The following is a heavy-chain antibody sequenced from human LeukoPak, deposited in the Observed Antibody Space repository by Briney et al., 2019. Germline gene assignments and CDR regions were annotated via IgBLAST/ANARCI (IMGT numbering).Heavy chain of an antibody. CDR2: ISGYNGYT. Sequence: ASVKVSCKASGYTFTNYGVSWVRQAPGQGLEWMGWISGYNGYTNYAQKFQFRVTMTTDTSTSTVYMELRSLTSDDTAVYYCARDKAVTTELTQYFHHWGQGTLVTVSS. J-gene: IGHJ1*01. CDR1: GYTFTNYG. V-gene: IGHV1-18*01. CDR3: ARDKAVTTELTQYFHH. D-gene: IGHD4-11*01.